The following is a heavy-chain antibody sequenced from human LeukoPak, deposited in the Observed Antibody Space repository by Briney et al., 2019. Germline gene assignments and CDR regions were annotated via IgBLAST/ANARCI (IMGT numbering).Heavy chain of an antibody. Sequence: SETLSLTCTVSGGSISSYYWSWIRQPPGKGLEWIGYIYYSGSTNYNPSLKSRVTISVDTSKNQFSLKLSSVTAADTAVYYCARGRGIAAAGPIDWGQGTLVTVSS. CDR2: IYYSGST. V-gene: IGHV4-59*01. CDR3: ARGRGIAAAGPID. J-gene: IGHJ4*02. CDR1: GGSISSYY. D-gene: IGHD6-13*01.